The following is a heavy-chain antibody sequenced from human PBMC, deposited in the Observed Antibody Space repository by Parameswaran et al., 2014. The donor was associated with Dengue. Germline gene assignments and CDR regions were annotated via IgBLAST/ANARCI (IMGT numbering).Heavy chain of an antibody. CDR3: ARMWRYSSSSQGTVWFDP. J-gene: IGHJ5*02. V-gene: IGHV2-26*01. D-gene: IGHD6-6*01. Sequence: WIRQPPGKALEWLAHIFSNDEKSYSTSLKSRLTISKDTSKSQVVLTMTNMDPVDTATYYCARMWRYSSSSQGTVWFDPWGQGTLVTVSS. CDR2: IFSNDEK.